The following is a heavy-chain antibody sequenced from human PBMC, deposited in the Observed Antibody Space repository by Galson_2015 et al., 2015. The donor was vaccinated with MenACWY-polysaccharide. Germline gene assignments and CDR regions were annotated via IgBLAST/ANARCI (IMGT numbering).Heavy chain of an antibody. V-gene: IGHV3-23*01. CDR1: GFPLSRYA. CDR2: VSGTDGNT. D-gene: IGHD3-10*01. Sequence: SLRLSCAASGFPLSRYAMTWVRQAPGKGLEWVSTVSGTDGNTYYAASVKGRFTISRDNSKNTLYLQMNSLRAEDTAIYYCAKGLGSFDFWGQGTLVTVSS. CDR3: AKGLGSFDF. J-gene: IGHJ4*02.